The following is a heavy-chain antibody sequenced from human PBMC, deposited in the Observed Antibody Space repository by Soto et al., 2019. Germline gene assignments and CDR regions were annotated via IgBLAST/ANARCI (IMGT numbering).Heavy chain of an antibody. CDR2: ISGFNDAT. CDR3: DRSGSYFPARNWCGP. Sequence: QLVPTGVEMKNPGASVKVSCKASGYTFTSYGISWMLQAPGQGLAWMGWISGFNDATNHSQKYQGRVTVTKDTSTGTACMDMRSLNSVATDMYSCDRSGSYFPARNWCGPWGQGALGIVSS. J-gene: IGHJ5*02. V-gene: IGHV1-18*01. D-gene: IGHD3-10*01. CDR1: GYTFTSYG.